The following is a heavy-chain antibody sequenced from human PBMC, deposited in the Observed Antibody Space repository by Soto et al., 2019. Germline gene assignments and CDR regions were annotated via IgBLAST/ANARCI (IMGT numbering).Heavy chain of an antibody. V-gene: IGHV3-30*18. CDR1: GFTFSSYG. CDR2: ISYDGSNK. CDR3: AKSPVIIVATYYFDY. D-gene: IGHD5-12*01. Sequence: QVQLVESGGGVVQPGMSLRLSCAASGFTFSSYGMHWVRQAPGKGLEWVAVISYDGSNKYYADSVKGRFTISRDNTKNTLYLQMNSLRAEDTAVYYCAKSPVIIVATYYFDYWGQGTLVTVSS. J-gene: IGHJ4*02.